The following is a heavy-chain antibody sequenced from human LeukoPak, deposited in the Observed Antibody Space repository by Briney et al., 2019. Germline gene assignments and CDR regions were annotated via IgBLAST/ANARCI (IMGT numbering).Heavy chain of an antibody. CDR1: GFTVSSNY. J-gene: IGHJ3*02. D-gene: IGHD3-22*01. CDR2: IYSGGST. CDR3: ARADSSGYYDAFDI. Sequence: GGSLRLSCAASGFTVSSNYMSWVRQAPGKGLEWVSVIYSGGSTYYADSVKGRFTISRDNSKNTLYLQMNSLRAEDTAVYYCARADSSGYYDAFDIWGQGTMVTVSS. V-gene: IGHV3-66*01.